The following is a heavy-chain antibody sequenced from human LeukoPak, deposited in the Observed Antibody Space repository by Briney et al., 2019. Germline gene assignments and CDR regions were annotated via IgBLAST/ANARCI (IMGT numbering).Heavy chain of an antibody. V-gene: IGHV3-23*01. J-gene: IGHJ3*02. D-gene: IGHD3-10*01. Sequence: GGSLRLSCAASGFTFSSYAMSWVRQAPGKGLEWVSAISGSGGSTYYADSVKGRFTISRNNAKNSLYLQMNSLRAEDTAVYYCARDTVWFGEWSAFDIWGQGTMVTVSS. CDR3: ARDTVWFGEWSAFDI. CDR2: ISGSGGST. CDR1: GFTFSSYA.